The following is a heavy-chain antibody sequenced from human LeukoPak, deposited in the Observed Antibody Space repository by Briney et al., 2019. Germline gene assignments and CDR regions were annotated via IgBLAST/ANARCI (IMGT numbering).Heavy chain of an antibody. J-gene: IGHJ4*02. V-gene: IGHV3-64*01. CDR1: GFTFSNYA. CDR2: ISSNGHST. CDR3: ARAVAAAGRFDY. D-gene: IGHD6-13*01. Sequence: GGSLRLSCAASGFTFSNYAMHWVRQAPGKGLEYVSAISSNGHSTDYAISVKGRFTISRDNSKNTLDLQMNSLRAEDTAVYYCARAVAAAGRFDYWGQGTLVTVSS.